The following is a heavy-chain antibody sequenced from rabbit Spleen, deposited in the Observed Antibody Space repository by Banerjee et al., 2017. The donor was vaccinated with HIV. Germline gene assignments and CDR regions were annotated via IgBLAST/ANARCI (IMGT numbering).Heavy chain of an antibody. D-gene: IGHD2-1*01. V-gene: IGHV1S40*01. CDR1: GFSFSSIYY. CDR2: IYAGSSGST. CDR3: ARGGDFGYYVFKL. Sequence: QSLEESGGDLVKPGASLTLTCTASGFSFSSIYYMCWVRQAPGKGLEWIACIYAGSSGSTYYASWAKGRFTISKTSSTTVTLQMTSLTAADTATYFCARGGDFGYYVFKLWGPGTLVTVS. J-gene: IGHJ4*01.